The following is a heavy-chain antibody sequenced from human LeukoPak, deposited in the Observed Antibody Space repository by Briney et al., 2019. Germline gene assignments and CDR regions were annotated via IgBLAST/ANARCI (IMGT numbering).Heavy chain of an antibody. CDR3: TKGQLGSRGYWSFDL. CDR1: GFTFTNYA. V-gene: IGHV3-53*01. J-gene: IGHJ2*01. D-gene: IGHD7-27*01. Sequence: PGGSLRLSCAASGFTFTNYAIHWVRQAPGKGLEWVSVISSGGGTYFGDSVKGRFTISRDIPKNTVYLRMKDLRADDTAVYYCTKGQLGSRGYWSFDLWGRGTLVAVSS. CDR2: ISSGGGT.